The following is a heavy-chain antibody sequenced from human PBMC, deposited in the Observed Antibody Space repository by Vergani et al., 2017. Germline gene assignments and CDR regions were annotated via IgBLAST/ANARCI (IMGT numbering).Heavy chain of an antibody. D-gene: IGHD2-2*02. Sequence: QVQLVQSGAEVKKPGSSVKVSCKASGGTFSSYAISWVRQAPGQGLEWMGGIIPIFGTANYAQKFQGRVTITADESTSTAYMALSSLRSEDTAVYYCAGGGYCSSTSCYTIYYYYYYMDVWGKGTTVTVSS. CDR3: AGGGYCSSTSCYTIYYYYYYMDV. CDR1: GGTFSSYA. J-gene: IGHJ6*03. CDR2: IIPIFGTA. V-gene: IGHV1-69*01.